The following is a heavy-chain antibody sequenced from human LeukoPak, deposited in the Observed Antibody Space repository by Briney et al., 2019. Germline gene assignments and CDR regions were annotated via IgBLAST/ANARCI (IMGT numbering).Heavy chain of an antibody. Sequence: SETLSLTCAVYGGSFSGYYWSWIRRPPGKGLEWIGEINYSGSTNYNPSHKSRVTISVDTSKKQFSLKLSSVTAADTAVYYCARAYYDILTGSEAYFQHWGQGTLVTVSS. CDR3: ARAYYDILTGSEAYFQH. CDR1: GGSFSGYY. V-gene: IGHV4-34*01. D-gene: IGHD3-9*01. CDR2: INYSGST. J-gene: IGHJ1*01.